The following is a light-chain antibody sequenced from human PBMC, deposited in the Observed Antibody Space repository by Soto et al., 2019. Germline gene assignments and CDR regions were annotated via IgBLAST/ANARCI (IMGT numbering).Light chain of an antibody. CDR1: HTISSSY. CDR3: QQRSNWPH. J-gene: IGKJ5*01. CDR2: GIS. V-gene: IGKV3D-20*02. Sequence: EIVLTQSPATLSLSPGERSTLSCRASHTISSSYLAWYQQKPGQAPRLLMYGISRRATGIPARFSGSGSGTDFTLTINDLEPEDSAVYYCQQRSNWPHFGQGTRLEIK.